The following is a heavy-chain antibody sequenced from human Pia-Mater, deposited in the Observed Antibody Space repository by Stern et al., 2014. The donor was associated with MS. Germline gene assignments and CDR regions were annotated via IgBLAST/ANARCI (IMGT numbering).Heavy chain of an antibody. CDR1: GGILPDYV. CDR2: IIHIFGTT. V-gene: IGHV1-69*01. J-gene: IGHJ6*02. Sequence: QVQLVESGAEVKKPGSSGKVSCKSSGGILPDYVFNWVRQAPGQGLEWLGGIIHIFGTTNVAQKFQGRVTITADESTSTAYMEVSSLRSEDTAVYYCARSLQFTYYYYYGMDVWGQGTTVTVSS. D-gene: IGHD5-24*01. CDR3: ARSLQFTYYYYYGMDV.